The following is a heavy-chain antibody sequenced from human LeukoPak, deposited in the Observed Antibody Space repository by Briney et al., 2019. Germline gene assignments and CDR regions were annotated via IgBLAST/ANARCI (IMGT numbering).Heavy chain of an antibody. J-gene: IGHJ4*02. D-gene: IGHD6-13*01. V-gene: IGHV3-74*01. CDR2: ISPTGSTT. CDR3: ARGPSSNWSGLDF. Sequence: GGSLRLSCAASGFSFSGHWMHWARHLPGKGLVWVSRISPTGSTTSYADSVKGRFTVSRDNAKDTLYLQVNNLRAEDTAVYYCARGPSSNWSGLDFWGQGTLLTVSS. CDR1: GFSFSGHW.